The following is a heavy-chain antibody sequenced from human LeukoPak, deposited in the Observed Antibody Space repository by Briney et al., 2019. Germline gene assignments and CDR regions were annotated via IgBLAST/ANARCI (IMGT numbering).Heavy chain of an antibody. D-gene: IGHD4-17*01. CDR1: GFTFSSYW. J-gene: IGHJ3*02. CDR3: AREVPGYGDYDIVDAFDI. CDR2: IKQDGSEK. Sequence: GGSLRLSCAASGFTFSSYWMSWVRQAPGKGLEWVANIKQDGSEKYYVDSVKGRFTISRDNAKNSLYLQMNSLRAEDTAVYYCAREVPGYGDYDIVDAFDIWGQGTMVTVSS. V-gene: IGHV3-7*01.